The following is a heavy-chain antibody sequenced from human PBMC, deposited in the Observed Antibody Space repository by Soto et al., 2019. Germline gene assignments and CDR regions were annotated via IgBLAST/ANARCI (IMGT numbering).Heavy chain of an antibody. Sequence: SSETLSLTCTVSGGSISSYYWSWIRQPPGKGLEWIGYIYYSGSTNYNPSLKSRVTISVDTSKNQFSLKLSSVTAADTAVYYCARIPAAYSFDYWGQGTLVTVSS. J-gene: IGHJ4*02. CDR2: IYYSGST. V-gene: IGHV4-59*01. CDR3: ARIPAAYSFDY. CDR1: GGSISSYY. D-gene: IGHD2-2*01.